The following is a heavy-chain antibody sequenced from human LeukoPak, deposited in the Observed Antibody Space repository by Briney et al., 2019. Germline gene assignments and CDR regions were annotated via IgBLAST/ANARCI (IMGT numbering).Heavy chain of an antibody. CDR2: INPNSGGT. D-gene: IGHD3-22*01. V-gene: IGHV1-2*02. Sequence: ASVTVFCKASGYTFTGYYMHWVRQAPGQGLEWMGWINPNSGGTNYAQKFQGRVTMTRDTSISTAYMELSRLRSDDTAVYYCARTYYYDSSGYYEEAFDIWGQGTMVTVSS. CDR1: GYTFTGYY. CDR3: ARTYYYDSSGYYEEAFDI. J-gene: IGHJ3*02.